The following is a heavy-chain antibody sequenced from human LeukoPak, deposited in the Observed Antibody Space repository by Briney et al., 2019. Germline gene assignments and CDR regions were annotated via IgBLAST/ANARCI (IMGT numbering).Heavy chain of an antibody. J-gene: IGHJ4*02. Sequence: SETLSLTCTVSGGSISSYYWSWIRQPPGKGLEWIGYIYYSGSTNYNPSLKSRVTISVDTSKNQFSLKQSSVTAADTAVYYCARAIVGATTGYFDYWGQGTLVTVSS. CDR3: ARAIVGATTGYFDY. CDR2: IYYSGST. V-gene: IGHV4-59*01. CDR1: GGSISSYY. D-gene: IGHD1-26*01.